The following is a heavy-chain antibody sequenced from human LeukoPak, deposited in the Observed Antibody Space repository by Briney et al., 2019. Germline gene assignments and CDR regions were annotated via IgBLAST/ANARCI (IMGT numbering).Heavy chain of an antibody. J-gene: IGHJ4*02. D-gene: IGHD1-26*01. V-gene: IGHV4-39*07. Sequence: SDTLSLTRTLSGGSMSSTKSYWGWVRQSPRTGLEWIGNIYSSGSTYYNPSLKSRVTISIDTSENQFSLKLTSVTAADTAVYYCARKREGPTTGIDYWGQGTLVTVSS. CDR2: IYSSGST. CDR1: GGSMSSTKSY. CDR3: ARKREGPTTGIDY.